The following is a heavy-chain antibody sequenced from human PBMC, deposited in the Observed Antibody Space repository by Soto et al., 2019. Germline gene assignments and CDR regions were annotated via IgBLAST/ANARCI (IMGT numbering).Heavy chain of an antibody. V-gene: IGHV1-18*01. J-gene: IGHJ3*01. CDR1: GYTFFTYY. CDR3: ARDDAISGRARAFDG. Sequence: QVRLVQSGTVVTEPGASVKVSCKASGYTFFTYYISWVRQAPGHGLQWLGWISGFNGNTFSPQEVQDRVVMTMDTSTTTAYMELTSLGAADTAVYYCARDDAISGRARAFDGWGQGTLVIVSS. D-gene: IGHD6-25*01. CDR2: ISGFNGNT.